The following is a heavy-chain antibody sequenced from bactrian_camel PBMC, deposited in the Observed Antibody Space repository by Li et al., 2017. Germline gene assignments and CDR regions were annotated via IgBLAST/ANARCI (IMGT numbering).Heavy chain of an antibody. CDR2: LDSDGSS. CDR3: AADPTRSYCTGGYWRQPVMGPNKY. J-gene: IGHJ4*01. CDR1: GYSPRNIC. V-gene: IGHV3S53*01. Sequence: HVQLVESGGGSVQAGGSLKLSCRNSGYSPRNICMGWFRQVVGKEREGVASLDSDGSSGYADSVKGRFTITQENAKDTLFVYLQMNSLKPEDTAMYYCAADPTRSYCTGGYWRQPVMGPNKYWGQGTQVTVS. D-gene: IGHD2*01.